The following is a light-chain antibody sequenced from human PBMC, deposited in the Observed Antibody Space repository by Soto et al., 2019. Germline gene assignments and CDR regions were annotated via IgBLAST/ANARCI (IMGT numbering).Light chain of an antibody. J-gene: IGKJ1*01. Sequence: EIVLTQSPATLSLSPGERATLSCSASPSVTNYLAWYQQKPGQPPRLLIYGAFNRAAGIPARFSGSGSGTEFTLTVSSLQPEDFATYYCLQDHDDSWTFGQGTKVDI. V-gene: IGKV3-11*01. CDR1: PSVTNY. CDR2: GAF. CDR3: LQDHDDSWT.